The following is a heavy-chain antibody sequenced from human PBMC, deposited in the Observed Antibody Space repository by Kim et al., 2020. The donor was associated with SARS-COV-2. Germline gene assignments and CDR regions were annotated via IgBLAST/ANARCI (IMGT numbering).Heavy chain of an antibody. Sequence: YADSVRGRFTISRDNAKNTLYLQMSSLRAEDTAVYYCAKRGTTVTTSFAYWGQGTLVTVSS. CDR3: AKRGTTVTTSFAY. V-gene: IGHV3-23*01. D-gene: IGHD4-4*01. J-gene: IGHJ4*02.